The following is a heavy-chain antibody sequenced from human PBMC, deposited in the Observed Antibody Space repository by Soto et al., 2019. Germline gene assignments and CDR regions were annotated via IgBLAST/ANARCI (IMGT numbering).Heavy chain of an antibody. CDR2: ISAYNGNT. V-gene: IGHV1-18*01. J-gene: IGHJ4*02. CDR3: ARGLYRRGIYYAFDN. D-gene: IGHD1-26*01. Sequence: QVPLVQSGPEVKKPGASVKVSCKTSGYAPTNYDIGWVRQAPGQGLEYMGWISAYNGNTNYARKLQDRVTLTTDTSTRTAYMELRSLQSDDTAIYYCARGLYRRGIYYAFDNWGQGTLVTVSS. CDR1: GYAPTNYD.